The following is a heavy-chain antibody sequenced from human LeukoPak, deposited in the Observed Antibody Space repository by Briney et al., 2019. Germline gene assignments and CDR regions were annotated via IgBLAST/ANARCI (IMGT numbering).Heavy chain of an antibody. J-gene: IGHJ4*02. V-gene: IGHV1-2*06. CDR3: VRLGLHGSGTYYFFDY. CDR1: GQSLTGYF. Sequence: GASVKVSCKASGQSLTGYFIHWVRQAPGQGLEWVGRIDPNTGDTIYAQNFQGRVTVTSATSISTAYMELSRLTSDDTAVYFCVRLGLHGSGTYYFFDYWGQGTLVTVSS. D-gene: IGHD3-10*01. CDR2: IDPNTGDT.